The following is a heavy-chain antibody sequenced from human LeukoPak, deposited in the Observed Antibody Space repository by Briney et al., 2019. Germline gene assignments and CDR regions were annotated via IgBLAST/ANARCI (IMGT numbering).Heavy chain of an antibody. Sequence: SETLSLTCTVSGGSISRSSYYWGWIRQPPGKGLEWIGSIYYSGSTYYNPSLKSRVTISVDTSKNQFSLKLSSVTAADTAVYYCASDIAAAGPSFFDYWGQGTLVTVSS. J-gene: IGHJ4*02. V-gene: IGHV4-39*07. CDR2: IYYSGST. D-gene: IGHD6-13*01. CDR3: ASDIAAAGPSFFDY. CDR1: GGSISRSSYY.